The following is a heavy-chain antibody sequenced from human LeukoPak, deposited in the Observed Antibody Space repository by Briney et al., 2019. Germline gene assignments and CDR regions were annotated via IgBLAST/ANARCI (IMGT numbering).Heavy chain of an antibody. CDR3: ARDDFPRSSGYYF. J-gene: IGHJ4*02. V-gene: IGHV4-4*02. D-gene: IGHD3-22*01. Sequence: SETLTLTCAVSGGSISSSNWWSWVRQPPGKGLEWIGETYHSGSTNYNPSLKSRVTISVDKSKNQFSLKLSSVTAADTAVYYCARDDFPRSSGYYFWGQGTLVTVSS. CDR1: GGSISSSNW. CDR2: TYHSGST.